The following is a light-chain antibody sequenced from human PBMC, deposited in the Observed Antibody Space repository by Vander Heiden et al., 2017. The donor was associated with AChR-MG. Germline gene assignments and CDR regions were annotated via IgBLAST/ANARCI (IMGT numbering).Light chain of an antibody. CDR2: AAS. Sequence: IQMTQSPSSLSASVGDTLTITCRASQSISSYLSWYQQKPGQAPQVLIYAASTLVSGVPSRFGGSGSGTDFTLTISSLQLEDFATYYCQQSYSAPQRTFGQGTTVELK. CDR1: QSISSY. CDR3: QQSYSAPQRT. V-gene: IGKV1-39*01. J-gene: IGKJ1*01.